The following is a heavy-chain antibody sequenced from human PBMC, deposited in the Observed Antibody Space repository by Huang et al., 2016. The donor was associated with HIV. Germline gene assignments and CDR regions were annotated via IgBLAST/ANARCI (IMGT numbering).Heavy chain of an antibody. Sequence: HVQLVQSGADVKKPGASVKVSCKASGYTFDSYGINGVRQAPGQGLEWMGWIGADSGKTNHAKKPQGRVTMTTDTTTSTAYMGLRILTSDDTAVYYCERDATGYGTGWSTEFDYWGQETLVTVSS. CDR2: IGADSGKT. CDR3: ERDATGYGTGWSTEFDY. CDR1: GYTFDSYG. J-gene: IGHJ4*02. V-gene: IGHV1-18*04. D-gene: IGHD6-19*01.